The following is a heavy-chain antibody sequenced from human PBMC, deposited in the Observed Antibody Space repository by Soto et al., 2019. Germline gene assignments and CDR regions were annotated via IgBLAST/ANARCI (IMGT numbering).Heavy chain of an antibody. CDR2: IYYSGST. J-gene: IGHJ6*02. D-gene: IGHD3-22*01. V-gene: IGHV4-59*01. Sequence: SETLSLTCTVSGGSISSYYWSWIRQPPGKGLEWIGYIYYSGSTNYNPSLKSRVTISVDTSKNQFSLKLSSVTAADTAVYYCARGGPYYYDSSGWSYYYYYGMDVWGQGTTVTVSS. CDR1: GGSISSYY. CDR3: ARGGPYYYDSSGWSYYYYYGMDV.